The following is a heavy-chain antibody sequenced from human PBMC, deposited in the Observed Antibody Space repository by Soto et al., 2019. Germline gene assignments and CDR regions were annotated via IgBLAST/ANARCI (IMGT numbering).Heavy chain of an antibody. CDR2: INPSEGTT. V-gene: IGHV1-46*01. CDR3: ARIPHTYYYGSGSKGGFDY. CDR1: GYTFTTYN. Sequence: QVQLVQSGAEVKRPGASVKVSCKTSGYTFTTYNIHWIRQAPGQGLEWMGVINPSEGTTAHAQKFQGRVKITADESTSTAYMELSSLRSEDTAVYYCARIPHTYYYGSGSKGGFDYWGQGTLVTVSS. J-gene: IGHJ4*02. D-gene: IGHD3-10*01.